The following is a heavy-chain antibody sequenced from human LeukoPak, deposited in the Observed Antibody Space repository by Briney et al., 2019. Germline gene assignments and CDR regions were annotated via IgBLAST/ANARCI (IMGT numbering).Heavy chain of an antibody. CDR2: MNPNSGNT. V-gene: IGHV1-8*01. Sequence: ASVTVSCKASGYTFTSYDINWVRQATGQGLEWMGWMNPNSGNTGYAQKFQGRVTMTRNTSISTAYMELSSLRSEDTAVYYCARGRSSSWYGNYWGQGTLVTVSS. CDR1: GYTFTSYD. D-gene: IGHD6-13*01. J-gene: IGHJ4*02. CDR3: ARGRSSSWYGNY.